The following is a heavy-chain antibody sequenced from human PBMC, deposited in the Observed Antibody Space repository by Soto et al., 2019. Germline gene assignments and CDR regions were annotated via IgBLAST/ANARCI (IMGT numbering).Heavy chain of an antibody. CDR1: GGSINSGGYY. CDR3: ARGYRQSGYSSSWVFDY. Sequence: QVQLQESGPGLVKPSQTLSLICTVSGGSINSGGYYWNWIRQHPGKGLEWIGYIFYSGSTYYNPFLRGRVTISADTSENQFALNLRSATAAATAVYFCARGYRQSGYSSSWVFDYWGQGTLVNVSS. D-gene: IGHD6-13*01. V-gene: IGHV4-31*03. J-gene: IGHJ4*02. CDR2: IFYSGST.